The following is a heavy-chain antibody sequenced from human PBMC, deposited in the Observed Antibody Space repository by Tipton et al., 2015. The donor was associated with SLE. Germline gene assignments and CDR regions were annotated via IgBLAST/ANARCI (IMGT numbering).Heavy chain of an antibody. D-gene: IGHD3-10*01. CDR1: GGSLSDYY. Sequence: TLSLTCAVYGGSLSDYYWNWIRQPPGKGQEWIGEINHSGSTNYNPSLKSRVSISLDTSKNQFSLKLNSVTAADTAVYYCASLYGSGSGYAFDIWGQGTMVTVSS. CDR3: ASLYGSGSGYAFDI. V-gene: IGHV4-34*01. J-gene: IGHJ3*02. CDR2: INHSGST.